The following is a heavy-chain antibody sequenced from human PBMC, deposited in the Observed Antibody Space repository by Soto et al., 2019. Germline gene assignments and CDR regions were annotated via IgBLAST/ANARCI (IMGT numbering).Heavy chain of an antibody. V-gene: IGHV3-30*03. CDR3: GRDLATMFGGAY. Sequence: QVHLVESGGGVVQPGRSLRLSCAASGFTFSSYGMHWVRQAPGKGLEWVALISYDGSYKYYADSVQGRFTISRDNSKHTLYLQMDSLYTVYTSVYYCGRDLATMFGGAYWGQGTLVTVSS. CDR1: GFTFSSYG. CDR2: ISYDGSYK. D-gene: IGHD3-3*01. J-gene: IGHJ4*02.